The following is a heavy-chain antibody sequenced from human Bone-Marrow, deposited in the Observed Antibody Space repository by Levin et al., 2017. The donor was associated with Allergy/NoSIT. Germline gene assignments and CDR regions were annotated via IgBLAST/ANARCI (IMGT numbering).Heavy chain of an antibody. CDR3: AIDPRGNPQGEVDY. J-gene: IGHJ4*02. CDR1: GFTFSSYA. CDR2: ISGSGGST. V-gene: IGHV3-23*01. Sequence: PGGSLRLSCAASGFTFSSYAMSWVRQAPGKGLEWVSAISGSGGSTYYADSVKGRFTISRDNSKNTLYLQMNSLRAEDTAVYYCAIDPRGNPQGEVDYWGQGTLVTVSS. D-gene: IGHD4-23*01.